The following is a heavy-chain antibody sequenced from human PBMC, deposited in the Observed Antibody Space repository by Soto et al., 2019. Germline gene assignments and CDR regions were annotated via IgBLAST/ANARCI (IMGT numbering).Heavy chain of an antibody. V-gene: IGHV3-23*01. Sequence: EVQLLASGGCLVQPGGSLRLSCGASGFTFSYFGMNWVRQAPGKGLEWVSSIVGSGGIKSYAASVKGRFTIYRDNSKNTLSLQMNSLRADDTAVYYCARRMVDGENSFETWGQVTLVTVSS. J-gene: IGHJ5*02. CDR1: GFTFSYFG. CDR3: ARRMVDGENSFET. D-gene: IGHD4-17*01. CDR2: IVGSGGIK.